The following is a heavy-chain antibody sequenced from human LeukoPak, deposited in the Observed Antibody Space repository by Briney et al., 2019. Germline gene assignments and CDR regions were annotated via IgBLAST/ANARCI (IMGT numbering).Heavy chain of an antibody. J-gene: IGHJ4*02. D-gene: IGHD3-10*01. CDR2: MNPNSGNT. CDR1: GYTFTDYY. V-gene: IGHV1-8*02. Sequence: GASVKVSCKASGYTFTDYYMHWVRQAPGQGLEWMGWMNPNSGNTGYAQKFQGRVTMTRNTSISTAYMELSSLRSEDTAVYYCARVPGVLWFGELLFDYWGQGTLVTVSS. CDR3: ARVPGVLWFGELLFDY.